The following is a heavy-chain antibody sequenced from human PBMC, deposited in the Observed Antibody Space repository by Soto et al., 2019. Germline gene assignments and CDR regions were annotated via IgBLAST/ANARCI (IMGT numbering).Heavy chain of an antibody. J-gene: IGHJ4*02. CDR3: ARVPRGAWYTHLPY. CDR2: ISGYNGNT. CDR1: GYTFTGYG. Sequence: QVQLVQSGAEVKTPGASVKVSCKASGYTFTGYGISWVRQAPGQGLEWMGWISGYNGNTNYAQKFQGRVTMPTDTPTSTAYMELRSLRSDDTAVYYCARVPRGAWYTHLPYWGQGTLITV. D-gene: IGHD1-1*01. V-gene: IGHV1-18*04.